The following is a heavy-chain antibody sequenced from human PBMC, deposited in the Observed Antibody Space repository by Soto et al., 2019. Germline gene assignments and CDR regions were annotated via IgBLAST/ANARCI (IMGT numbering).Heavy chain of an antibody. D-gene: IGHD3-22*01. J-gene: IGHJ4*02. CDR3: ARGLPGDFYYDSSGYFEQDDY. V-gene: IGHV3-48*03. Sequence: GGSLRLSCAASGFTFSSYEMNWVRQAPGKGLEWVSYISSSGSTIYYADSVKGRFTISRDNAKNSLYLQMNSLRAEVTAVYYCARGLPGDFYYDSSGYFEQDDYWGQGTLVTVS. CDR1: GFTFSSYE. CDR2: ISSSGSTI.